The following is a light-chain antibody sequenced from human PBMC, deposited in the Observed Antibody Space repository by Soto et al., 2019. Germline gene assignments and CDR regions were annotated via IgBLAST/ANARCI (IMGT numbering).Light chain of an antibody. CDR2: WAS. CDR1: QSVLYSSNNKDY. CDR3: QQYYSTPRT. Sequence: DIVMTQSPDSLAVSLGERATINCKASQSVLYSSNNKDYLAWYQQKPGQPPKLIIYWASTRESGVPDRFSGSGSGTDFTLTISSLQAEDVAAYYGQQYYSTPRTFGQGTKLEIK. J-gene: IGKJ2*01. V-gene: IGKV4-1*01.